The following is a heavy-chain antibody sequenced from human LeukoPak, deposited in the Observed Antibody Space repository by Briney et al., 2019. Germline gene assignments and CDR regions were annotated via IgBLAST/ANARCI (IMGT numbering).Heavy chain of an antibody. Sequence: SETLSLTCTVSGGSISSYYWRWLRQPAGKGLEWIGYIYYSGSTNYNPSLKRRVTISVETSKNKFSLKLSSVTAADTAVYYCARGSYDILTGYYTYYFDYWGQGTLVTVSS. J-gene: IGHJ4*02. D-gene: IGHD3-9*01. CDR1: GGSISSYY. CDR3: ARGSYDILTGYYTYYFDY. V-gene: IGHV4-59*01. CDR2: IYYSGST.